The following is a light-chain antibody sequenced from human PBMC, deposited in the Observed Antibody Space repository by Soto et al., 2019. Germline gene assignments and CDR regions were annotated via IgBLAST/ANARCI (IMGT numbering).Light chain of an antibody. CDR2: LSSDGSH. Sequence: QSVLTQSPSASASLGASVKLTCTLSSGHNSYAIAWHQQRPEKGPRYLMKLSSDGSHTKGDGIPDRFSGSSSGAERYLTISSLQSEDEADYYCQTWATGIVLFGGGTKLNVL. CDR3: QTWATGIVL. CDR1: SGHNSYA. V-gene: IGLV4-69*01. J-gene: IGLJ2*01.